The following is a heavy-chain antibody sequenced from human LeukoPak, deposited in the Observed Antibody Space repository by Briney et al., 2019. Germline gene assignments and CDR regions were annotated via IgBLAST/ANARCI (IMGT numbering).Heavy chain of an antibody. Sequence: PSETLSLTCTVSGGSISSGGYYWSWIRQHPGKGLEWIGYIYYSGSTYYNPSLKSRVTISVDTSKNQFSLKLSSVTAADTAVYYCARQLPSTRYSGSKPLFDYWGQGTLVTVSS. D-gene: IGHD1-26*01. CDR1: GGSISSGGYY. CDR2: IYYSGST. V-gene: IGHV4-39*01. CDR3: ARQLPSTRYSGSKPLFDY. J-gene: IGHJ4*02.